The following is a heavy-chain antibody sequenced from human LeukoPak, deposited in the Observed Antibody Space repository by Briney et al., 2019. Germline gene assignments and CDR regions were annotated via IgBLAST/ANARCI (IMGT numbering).Heavy chain of an antibody. CDR1: GFTFSSHA. CDR2: ISGSGDRT. Sequence: PGGSLRLSCAASGFTFSSHAMSWVRQAPGKGLEWVSTISGSGDRTNYADSVKGRFTISRDNSKNTLYLQMSSLRADDTAMYYCAKLIVGARSLFDFRGQGILVTVSS. J-gene: IGHJ4*02. CDR3: AKLIVGARSLFDF. V-gene: IGHV3-23*01. D-gene: IGHD1-26*01.